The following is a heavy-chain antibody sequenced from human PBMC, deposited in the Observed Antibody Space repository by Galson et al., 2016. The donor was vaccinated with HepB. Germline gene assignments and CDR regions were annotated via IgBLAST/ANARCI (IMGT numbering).Heavy chain of an antibody. CDR1: GGSVDSGAYY. Sequence: TLSLTCTVSGGSVDSGAYYWSWLRQHPDKGLEWIGYIYYNGNTYFNPSLKSRVSISVDTSKNQFSLRLTSVTAADTALYYCARDRLTGTTHWFDPWGQGTLVTVSS. V-gene: IGHV4-31*03. D-gene: IGHD1-20*01. CDR3: ARDRLTGTTHWFDP. CDR2: IYYNGNT. J-gene: IGHJ5*02.